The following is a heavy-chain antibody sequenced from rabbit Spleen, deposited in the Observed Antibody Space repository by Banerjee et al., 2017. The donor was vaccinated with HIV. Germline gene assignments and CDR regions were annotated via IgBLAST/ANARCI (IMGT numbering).Heavy chain of an antibody. D-gene: IGHD6-1*01. CDR3: ARRTENGNGYGYGNL. Sequence: QEQLVESGGGLVQPEGSLTLTCKASGFSFSDRDVMCWVRQAPGKGLEWIACINAATTKPVYATWAKGRFTISRTSSTTVTLRMTSLTAADTATYFCARRTENGNGYGYGNLWGQGTLVTVS. CDR1: GFSFSDRDV. CDR2: INAATTKP. J-gene: IGHJ4*01. V-gene: IGHV1S45*01.